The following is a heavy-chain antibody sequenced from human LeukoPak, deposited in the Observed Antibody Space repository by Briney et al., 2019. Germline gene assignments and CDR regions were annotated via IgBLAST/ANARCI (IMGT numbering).Heavy chain of an antibody. CDR3: AREDIVVVPAALGYMDV. D-gene: IGHD2-2*01. CDR2: IIPIFGTA. V-gene: IGHV1-69*05. Sequence: SVKVSCKASEGTFSSYAISWVRQAPGQGLEWMGGIIPIFGTANYAQKFQGRVTITTDESTSTAYMELSSLRSEDTAVYYCAREDIVVVPAALGYMDVWGKGTTVTVSS. CDR1: EGTFSSYA. J-gene: IGHJ6*03.